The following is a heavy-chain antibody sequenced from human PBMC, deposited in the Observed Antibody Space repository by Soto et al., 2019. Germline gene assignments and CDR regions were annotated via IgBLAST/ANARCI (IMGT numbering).Heavy chain of an antibody. Sequence: QVQLVESGGGVVQPGRSLRLSCAASGFTFSSYAMHWVRQAPGKGLEWVAVISYDGSNKYYADSVKGRFTISRDNSKKPLYLQMNSLRAEDTAVYYCARGLGGVEGSRYWGQGTLVTVSS. CDR3: ARGLGGVEGSRY. CDR2: ISYDGSNK. V-gene: IGHV3-30-3*01. J-gene: IGHJ4*02. D-gene: IGHD3-16*01. CDR1: GFTFSSYA.